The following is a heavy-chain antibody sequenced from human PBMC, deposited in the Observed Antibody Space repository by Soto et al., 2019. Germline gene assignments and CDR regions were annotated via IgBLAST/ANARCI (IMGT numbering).Heavy chain of an antibody. CDR2: IYYTGST. J-gene: IGHJ4*02. CDR3: ATSLVTSRARVDY. V-gene: IGHV4-31*03. CDR1: GGSIYTGCFY. Sequence: PSETLSLTGTVSGGSIYTGCFYWSWIRQLPGKGLEWLGYIYYTGSTQYTPSLKSRLSISTDTSDNRFSLRLNSVTAADTAVYYCATSLVTSRARVDYWGQRTPVAVSS. D-gene: IGHD1-26*01.